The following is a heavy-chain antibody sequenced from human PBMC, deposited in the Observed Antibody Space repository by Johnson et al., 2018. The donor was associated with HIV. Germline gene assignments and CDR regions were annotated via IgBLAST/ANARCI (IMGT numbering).Heavy chain of an antibody. D-gene: IGHD1-1*01. CDR2: IYSGGST. CDR1: GFTFSSNY. CDR3: ARREVVFGSYDNWDAFDI. J-gene: IGHJ3*02. V-gene: IGHV3-66*01. Sequence: MQLVESGGGVVRPGGSLRLSCAASGFTFSSNYMSWVRQAPGKGLAWVSVIYSGGSTYYADSVKGRFTISRDTSKNTLYLQMNSLRAEDTGVYYCARREVVFGSYDNWDAFDIWGQGTMVTVSS.